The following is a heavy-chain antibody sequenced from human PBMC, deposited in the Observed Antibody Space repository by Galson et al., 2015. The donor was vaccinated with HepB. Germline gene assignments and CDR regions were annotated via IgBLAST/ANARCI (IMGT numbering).Heavy chain of an antibody. J-gene: IGHJ6*02. V-gene: IGHV1-46*03. CDR3: ARKVPAAMRHIGMDV. CDR2: INPSGGST. CDR1: GYTFTSYY. D-gene: IGHD2-2*01. Sequence: SVKVSCKASGYTFTSYYMHWVRQAPGQGLEWMGIINPSGGSTSYAQKFQGRVTMTRDTSTSTVYMELSSLRSEDTAVYYCARKVPAAMRHIGMDVWGQGTTVTVSS.